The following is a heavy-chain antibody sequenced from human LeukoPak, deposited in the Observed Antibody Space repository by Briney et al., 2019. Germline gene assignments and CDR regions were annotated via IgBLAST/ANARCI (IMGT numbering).Heavy chain of an antibody. V-gene: IGHV3-74*01. Sequence: GGSLRLSCAASGFTFSNYMMHWVRQAPGKGLVWVSRIKSDGITITYADSVKGRFTISRDNAKNTPYLQMNSLRAEDTAVYYCLRDLNWSLDQWGQGTLVTVSS. J-gene: IGHJ4*02. D-gene: IGHD1-20*01. CDR3: LRDLNWSLDQ. CDR1: GFTFSNYM. CDR2: IKSDGITI.